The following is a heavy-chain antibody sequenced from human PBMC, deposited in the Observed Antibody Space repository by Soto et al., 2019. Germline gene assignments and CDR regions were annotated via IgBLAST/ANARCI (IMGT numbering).Heavy chain of an antibody. CDR1: GFTFDDYA. CDR3: AKDLGYCSSTSCYTNYYYGMDV. J-gene: IGHJ6*02. V-gene: IGHV3-43D*04. CDR2: ISWDGGST. D-gene: IGHD2-2*02. Sequence: GGSLRLSCAASGFTFDDYAMHWVRQAPGKGLEWVSLISWDGGSTHYADSVKGRFTISRDNSKNSLYLQMNSLRAEDTALYYCAKDLGYCSSTSCYTNYYYGMDVWGQGTTVTVSS.